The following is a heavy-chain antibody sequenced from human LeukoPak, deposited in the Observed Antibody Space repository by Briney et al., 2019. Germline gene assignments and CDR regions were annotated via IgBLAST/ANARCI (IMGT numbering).Heavy chain of an antibody. V-gene: IGHV4-59*01. CDR1: GGSISSYY. CDR3: ARDPWAFDI. J-gene: IGHJ3*02. CDR2: IYYSGGT. Sequence: SETLSLTCSVSGGSISSYYWSWIRQPPGKGLEWIGYIYYSGGTDYIPSLKSRVNISVDTSKNQFPLKLSSVTAADTAVYCCARDPWAFDIWGQGTMVTVSS.